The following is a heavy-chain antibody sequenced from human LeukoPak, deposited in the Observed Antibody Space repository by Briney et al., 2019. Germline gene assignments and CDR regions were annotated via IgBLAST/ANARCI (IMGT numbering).Heavy chain of an antibody. CDR1: GASISSYY. V-gene: IGHV4-59*01. CDR3: ARGLYNYGPLFDY. Sequence: PSETLSLTCTVSGASISSYYWSWIRQPPGKGLEWIGYAYYSGSTNYNPSLKSRVIILVDTSKNRFSLKLSSVTAADTAVYYCARGLYNYGPLFDYWGQGTLVTVSS. CDR2: AYYSGST. J-gene: IGHJ4*02. D-gene: IGHD5-24*01.